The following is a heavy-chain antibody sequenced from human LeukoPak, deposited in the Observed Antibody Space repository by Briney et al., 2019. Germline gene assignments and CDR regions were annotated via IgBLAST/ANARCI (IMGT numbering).Heavy chain of an antibody. D-gene: IGHD4-23*01. CDR2: IIPIFGTA. J-gene: IGHJ4*02. Sequence: SVKVSCKASGGTFSSYAISWVRQAPGQGLEWMGGIIPIFGTANYAQKFQGRVTITTDESTSTAYMELSSLRSEDTAVYYCARGPKGGNHFDYWGQGTLVTVSS. CDR1: GGTFSSYA. V-gene: IGHV1-69*05. CDR3: ARGPKGGNHFDY.